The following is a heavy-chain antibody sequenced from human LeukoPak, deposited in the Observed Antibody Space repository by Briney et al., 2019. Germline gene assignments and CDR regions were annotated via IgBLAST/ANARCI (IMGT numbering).Heavy chain of an antibody. CDR3: ARDRGNYYDSSGYYYDY. V-gene: IGHV1-2*02. Sequence: ASVKVSCKASGYTFTGYYMHWVRQAPGQGLEWMGWINPNSGGTNYAQNFQGRVTMTRDTSISTAYMELSRLRSDDTAVYYCARDRGNYYDSSGYYYDYWGQGTLVTVSS. CDR2: INPNSGGT. J-gene: IGHJ4*02. CDR1: GYTFTGYY. D-gene: IGHD3-22*01.